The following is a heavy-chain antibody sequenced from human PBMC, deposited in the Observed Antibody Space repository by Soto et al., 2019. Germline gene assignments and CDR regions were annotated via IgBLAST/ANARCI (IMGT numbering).Heavy chain of an antibody. J-gene: IGHJ4*02. V-gene: IGHV4-30-4*01. CDR3: AGARGGNSGGYARLVRR. D-gene: IGHD5-12*01. Sequence: SETLSLTCTVFGGSVSIGDYLWSWIRQRPGKGLEWIGYIHDSGNTYYNPSLKSRVTISLDTSKNQFSLKVTSMTAADTAVYFCAGARGGNSGGYARLVRRWGQGNLVTASS. CDR2: IHDSGNT. CDR1: GGSVSIGDYL.